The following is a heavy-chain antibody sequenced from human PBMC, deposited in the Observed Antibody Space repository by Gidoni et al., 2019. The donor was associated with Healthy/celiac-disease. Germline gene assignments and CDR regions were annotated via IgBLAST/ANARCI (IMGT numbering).Heavy chain of an antibody. V-gene: IGHV4-34*01. CDR2: INHSGST. CDR1: GGSFSGYY. D-gene: IGHD3-10*01. J-gene: IGHJ5*02. CDR3: ARGGDSPFDP. Sequence: QVQLQQWGAGLLKPSATLSLTCAVYGGSFSGYYWSWIRQPPGKGLEWIGEINHSGSTNYNPSLKSRVTISVDTSKNQFSLKLSSVTAADTAVYYCARGGDSPFDPWGQGTLVTVSS.